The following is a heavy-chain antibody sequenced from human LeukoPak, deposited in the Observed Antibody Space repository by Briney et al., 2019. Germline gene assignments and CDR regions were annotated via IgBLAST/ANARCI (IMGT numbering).Heavy chain of an antibody. CDR2: IKSKIDGGT. CDR1: GLTFSDAW. D-gene: IGHD2-15*01. V-gene: IGHV3-15*01. J-gene: IGHJ4*02. CDR3: TTRRQDGW. Sequence: PGESLRLSCVVSGLTFSDAWMSWVRQAPGKGLEWVGRIKSKIDGGTIKGRFTISRDDSRNTLYLQMNSLKNEDTAVYYCTTRRQDGWWGQGTLVTVSS.